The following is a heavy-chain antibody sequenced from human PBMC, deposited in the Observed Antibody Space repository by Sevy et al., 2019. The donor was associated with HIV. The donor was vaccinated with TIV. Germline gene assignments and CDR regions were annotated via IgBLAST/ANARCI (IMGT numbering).Heavy chain of an antibody. J-gene: IGHJ6*02. Sequence: GGSLRLSCAASGFTFSDYYMSWIRQAPGKGLEWVSYISSSGSTIYYADSVKGRFTISRDNAKNSLYLQMNSLRAEDTAVHYCAREGGYCSSTSCYTAYYYYYYGMDVWGQGTTVTVSS. V-gene: IGHV3-11*01. D-gene: IGHD2-2*02. CDR3: AREGGYCSSTSCYTAYYYYYYGMDV. CDR2: ISSSGSTI. CDR1: GFTFSDYY.